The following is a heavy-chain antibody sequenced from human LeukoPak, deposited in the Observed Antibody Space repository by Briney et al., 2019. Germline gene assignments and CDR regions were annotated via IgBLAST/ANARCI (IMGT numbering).Heavy chain of an antibody. CDR3: ARDKAKWELTAFDY. CDR1: GYTFTGYY. D-gene: IGHD1-26*01. J-gene: IGHJ4*02. CDR2: INPNSGGT. V-gene: IGHV1-2*02. Sequence: VASVKVSCKASGYTFTGYYMHWVRQAPGQGLEWMGWINPNSGGTNYAQKFQGGVTMTRDTSISTAYMELSRLRSDDTAVYYCARDKAKWELTAFDYWGQGTLVTVSS.